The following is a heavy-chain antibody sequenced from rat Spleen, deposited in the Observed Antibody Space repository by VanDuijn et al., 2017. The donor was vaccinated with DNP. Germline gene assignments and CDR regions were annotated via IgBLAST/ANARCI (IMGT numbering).Heavy chain of an antibody. CDR2: ISSGGST. D-gene: IGHD1-1*01. J-gene: IGHJ2*01. V-gene: IGHV2-6*01. CDR3: ARPQWLDY. Sequence: QVQLKESGPGLVQPSQTLSLTCTVSGFSLTSYTVSWVRQPPGKGLEWIAAISSGGSTYYNSALKSRLSISRDTSKSQVFLKMNSLQTEDTALYFCARPQWLDYWGQGVMVTVSS. CDR1: GFSLTSYT.